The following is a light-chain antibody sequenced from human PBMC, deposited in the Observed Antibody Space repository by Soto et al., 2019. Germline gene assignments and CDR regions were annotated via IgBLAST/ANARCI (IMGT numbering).Light chain of an antibody. CDR1: SSDVGGYNY. CDR3: GSYVSNIYV. V-gene: IGLV2-14*01. Sequence: QSALTQPASVSGSPGQSITISCTGTSSDVGGYNYVSWYQQHPGKAPKLMIYEVSNRPSGVSNRFSGSKSGNTASLTISGLQAEDEADYYCGSYVSNIYVFGTGTKLTVL. J-gene: IGLJ1*01. CDR2: EVS.